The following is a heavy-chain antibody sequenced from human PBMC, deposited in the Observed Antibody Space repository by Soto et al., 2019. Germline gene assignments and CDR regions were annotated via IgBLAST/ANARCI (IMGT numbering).Heavy chain of an antibody. D-gene: IGHD3-16*01. CDR3: ARSPLGYDYVRQTWREGGDSFDI. J-gene: IGHJ3*02. CDR2: LYYSGST. Sequence: PSETLSLTCTVSGGSISSYYWSWIRQPPGKGLEWIQYLYYSGSTNYNPSLKSRVTFSLDTYKNQFSLQIMSVPAADTAVYYCARSPLGYDYVRQTWREGGDSFDIWGRGTLVTVSS. CDR1: GGSISSYY. V-gene: IGHV4-59*12.